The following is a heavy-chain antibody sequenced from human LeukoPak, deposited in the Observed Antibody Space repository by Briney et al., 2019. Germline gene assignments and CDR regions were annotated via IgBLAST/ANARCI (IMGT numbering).Heavy chain of an antibody. CDR2: INWNGGST. CDR1: GFTFDDYG. V-gene: IGHV3-20*04. Sequence: PGGSLRLSCAASGFTFDDYGMSWVRQAPGKGLEWISGINWNGGSTGYADSVKGRFTISRDNAKNSLYLQMNSLRAEDTALYYCARGTLKAAATDFDYWGQGTLVTVSS. CDR3: ARGTLKAAATDFDY. D-gene: IGHD6-13*01. J-gene: IGHJ4*02.